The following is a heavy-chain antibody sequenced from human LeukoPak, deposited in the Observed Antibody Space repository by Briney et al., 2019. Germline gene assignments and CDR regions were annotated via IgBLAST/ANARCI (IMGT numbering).Heavy chain of an antibody. CDR2: MNPNSGNT. D-gene: IGHD6-6*01. J-gene: IGHJ6*02. CDR1: GYTFTSYD. V-gene: IGHV1-8*01. CDR3: AREASIAASWFVYYYYYYGMDV. Sequence: GASVKVSCKASGYTFTSYDINWVRQATGQGLEWMGWMNPNSGNTGYAQKFQGRVTMTRNTSISTAYMELSSLRSEDTAVYYCAREASIAASWFVYYYYYYGMDVWGQGTTVTVSS.